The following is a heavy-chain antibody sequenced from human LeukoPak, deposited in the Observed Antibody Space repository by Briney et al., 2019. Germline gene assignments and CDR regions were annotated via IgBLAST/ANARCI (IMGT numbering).Heavy chain of an antibody. V-gene: IGHV3-21*01. CDR2: ISSSSSYI. Sequence: GGSLRLSCAASGFTVSSNYMSWVRQAPGKGLEWVSSISSSSSYIYYANSVKGRFTISRDNAKNSLYLQMNSLRAEDTAVYYCAMGVAAASARYWGQGTLVTVSS. D-gene: IGHD6-13*01. CDR3: AMGVAAASARY. J-gene: IGHJ4*02. CDR1: GFTVSSNY.